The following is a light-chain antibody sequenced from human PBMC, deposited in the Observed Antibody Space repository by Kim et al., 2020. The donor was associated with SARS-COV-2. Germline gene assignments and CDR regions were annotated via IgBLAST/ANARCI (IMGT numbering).Light chain of an antibody. J-gene: IGLJ2*01. V-gene: IGLV3-1*01. CDR3: QAWDSTTAV. Sequence: SVCPRQTASCTCSGDKLWEKDACWYQQRPGQSPVLVIHQDSKRPAGIPERFSGSNAGNTATLTISGTQAMDEAEYYCQAWDSTTAVFGGGTQLTVL. CDR2: QDS. CDR1: KLWEKD.